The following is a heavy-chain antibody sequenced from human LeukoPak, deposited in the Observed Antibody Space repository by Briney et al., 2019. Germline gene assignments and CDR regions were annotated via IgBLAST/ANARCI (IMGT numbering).Heavy chain of an antibody. J-gene: IGHJ6*03. CDR1: GFTFSSYS. Sequence: GGSLRLSCAASGFTFSSYSMNWVRQAPGKGLEWVSYISSSSSTIYYADSVKGRFTISRDNSKNSLYLQMNSLRAEDTAVYYRARALHDSSGYWVYYYYMDVWGKGTTVTVSS. CDR2: ISSSSSTI. V-gene: IGHV3-48*04. D-gene: IGHD3-22*01. CDR3: ARALHDSSGYWVYYYYMDV.